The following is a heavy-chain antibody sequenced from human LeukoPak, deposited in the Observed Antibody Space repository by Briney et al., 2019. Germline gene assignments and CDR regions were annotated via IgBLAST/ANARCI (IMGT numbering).Heavy chain of an antibody. CDR1: GGTFSSYT. V-gene: IGHV1-69*02. CDR3: APQLNTGYSSSWQFDP. Sequence: SVKVSCKASGGTFSSYTISWVGQAPGQGLEWMGRIIPILGIANYAQKFQGRVTITADKSTSTAYMELSSLRSEDTAVYYCAPQLNTGYSSSWQFDPWGQGTLVTVSS. CDR2: IIPILGIA. J-gene: IGHJ5*02. D-gene: IGHD6-13*01.